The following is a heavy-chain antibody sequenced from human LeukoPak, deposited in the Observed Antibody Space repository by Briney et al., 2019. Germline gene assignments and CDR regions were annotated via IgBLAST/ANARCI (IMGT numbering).Heavy chain of an antibody. CDR2: ISYDGSNK. CDR1: GFTFSSYA. Sequence: PGGSLRLSCAASGFTFSSYAMHWVRQAPGKGLEWVAVISYDGSNKYYADSVKGRFTISRDNSKNTLYLQMNSLRAEDTAVYYCARDNYYDTSGRFDYWGQGTLVTVSS. J-gene: IGHJ4*02. CDR3: ARDNYYDTSGRFDY. V-gene: IGHV3-30*04. D-gene: IGHD3-22*01.